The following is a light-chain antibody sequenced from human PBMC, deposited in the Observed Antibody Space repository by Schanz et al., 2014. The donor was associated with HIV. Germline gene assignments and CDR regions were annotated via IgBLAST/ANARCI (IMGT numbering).Light chain of an antibody. Sequence: EIVMTQSPATLSVSPGERATLSCRASQSVSSNLAWYQQKPGQAPRLVIYGAFTRATGIPARFSGSGSGTDFTLTISSLQSEDFAVYYCQQHGGSPETFGQGTKVEIK. CDR2: GAF. CDR3: QQHGGSPET. CDR1: QSVSSN. J-gene: IGKJ1*01. V-gene: IGKV3-15*01.